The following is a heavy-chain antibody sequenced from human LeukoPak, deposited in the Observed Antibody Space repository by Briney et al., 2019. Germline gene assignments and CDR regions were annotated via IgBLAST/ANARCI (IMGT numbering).Heavy chain of an antibody. Sequence: SVGSLRLSCAASGFSVSANYMSWVRQAPEKGLEWVSILYRGGSPYYAHSVKGRFTISRDDSKNTLYLQMNSLRAEDTAVYYCASGGMGARKFYSDPFHYWGQGTLVTVSS. CDR1: GFSVSANY. CDR2: LYRGGSP. V-gene: IGHV3-53*01. J-gene: IGHJ4*02. CDR3: ASGGMGARKFYSDPFHY. D-gene: IGHD2-15*01.